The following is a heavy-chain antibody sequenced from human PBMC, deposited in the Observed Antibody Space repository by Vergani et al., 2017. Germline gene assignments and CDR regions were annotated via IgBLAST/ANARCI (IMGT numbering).Heavy chain of an antibody. CDR1: GFTFSSYA. D-gene: IGHD3-3*01. CDR2: ISGSGGST. V-gene: IGHV3-23*04. Sequence: VQLVESGGGVVQPGRSLRLSCAASGFTFSSYAMSWVRQAPGKGLEWVSAISGSGGSTYYADSVKGRFTISRDNSKNTLYLQMHSLRAEDTAVYYCAKDRVVFGVVKGDWYFDLWGRGTLVTVSS. CDR3: AKDRVVFGVVKGDWYFDL. J-gene: IGHJ2*01.